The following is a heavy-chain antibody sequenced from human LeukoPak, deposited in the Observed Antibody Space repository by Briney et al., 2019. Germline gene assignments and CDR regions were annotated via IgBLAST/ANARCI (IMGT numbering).Heavy chain of an antibody. CDR2: ISSSSSYI. J-gene: IGHJ5*02. D-gene: IGHD2-2*02. CDR1: GFTFSSYS. V-gene: IGHV3-21*04. CDR3: AKSIRGSTPNWFDP. Sequence: GGSLRLSCAASGFTFSSYSMNWVRQAPGKGLEWVSSISSSSSYIYYADSVKGRFTISRDNAKNSLYLQMNSLRAEDTAVYYCAKSIRGSTPNWFDPWGQGTLVTVSS.